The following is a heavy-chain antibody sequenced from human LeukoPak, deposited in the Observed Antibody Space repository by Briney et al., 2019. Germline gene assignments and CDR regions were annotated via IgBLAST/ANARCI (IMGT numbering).Heavy chain of an antibody. V-gene: IGHV3-23*01. Sequence: PGGSLRLSCAASGFTFSSYAMSWVRQAPGKGLEWVSAISGSGGSTYYADSVKGRFTISRDNSKNTLYLQMNSLRAEDTAVYYCAKDRVVRGVNPSHFDYWGQGTLVTVSS. CDR2: ISGSGGST. D-gene: IGHD3-10*01. J-gene: IGHJ4*02. CDR3: AKDRVVRGVNPSHFDY. CDR1: GFTFSSYA.